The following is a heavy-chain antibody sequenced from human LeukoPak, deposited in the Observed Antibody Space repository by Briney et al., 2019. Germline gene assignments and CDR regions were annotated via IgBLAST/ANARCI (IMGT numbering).Heavy chain of an antibody. CDR2: ISTSSGNT. J-gene: IGHJ5*02. Sequence: ASVKVSCKASGYTFTNFGVSWVRQAPGQGLEWMGWISTSSGNTDYAPKFQARVTMTTDTSSTTAYMEVRSLRSDDAAVYYCARYLGFGGSYRFDHWGQGTLVTVSS. CDR3: ARYLGFGGSYRFDH. V-gene: IGHV1-18*01. CDR1: GYTFTNFG. D-gene: IGHD1-26*01.